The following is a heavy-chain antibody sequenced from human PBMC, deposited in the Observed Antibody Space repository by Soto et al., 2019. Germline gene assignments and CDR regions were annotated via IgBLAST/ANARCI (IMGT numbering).Heavy chain of an antibody. Sequence: PGGSLRLSCAASGFTFSSYAMHWVRQAPGKGLEWVAVISYDGSNKYYADSVKGRFTISRDNSKNTLYLQMNSLRAEDTAVYYCARVYRGGAAAPYYYYYGMDVWGQGTTVTVSS. V-gene: IGHV3-30-3*01. CDR1: GFTFSSYA. CDR3: ARVYRGGAAAPYYYYYGMDV. J-gene: IGHJ6*02. CDR2: ISYDGSNK. D-gene: IGHD6-13*01.